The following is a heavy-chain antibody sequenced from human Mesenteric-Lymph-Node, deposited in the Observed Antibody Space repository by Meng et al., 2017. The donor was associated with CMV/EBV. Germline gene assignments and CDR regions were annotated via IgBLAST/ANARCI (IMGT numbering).Heavy chain of an antibody. V-gene: IGHV1-2*06. CDR3: ARKRLDSGYDPFDY. CDR1: GYTLSGYY. CDR2: TNPNTGGT. Sequence: SGYTLSGYYIDWVRQASGQGLGWMGRTNPNTGGTDYAQKFQGRVTMTRDTSISTAYMELSRLRSDDTAVYYCARKRLDSGYDPFDYWGQGTLVTVSS. J-gene: IGHJ4*02. D-gene: IGHD5-12*01.